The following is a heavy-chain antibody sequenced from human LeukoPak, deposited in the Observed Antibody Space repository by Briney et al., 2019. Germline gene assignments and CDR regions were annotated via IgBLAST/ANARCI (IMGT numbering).Heavy chain of an antibody. Sequence: ASVKVSCKASSYTFTNHAFTWVRQAPGQGLGWMGWISAYNGNTNYAQKLQGRVTMTTDTSTSTAYMELRSLRSDDTAVYYCARVNTYYYDSSGLNWFDPWGQGTLVTVSS. CDR3: ARVNTYYYDSSGLNWFDP. D-gene: IGHD3-22*01. CDR1: SYTFTNHA. CDR2: ISAYNGNT. J-gene: IGHJ5*02. V-gene: IGHV1-18*01.